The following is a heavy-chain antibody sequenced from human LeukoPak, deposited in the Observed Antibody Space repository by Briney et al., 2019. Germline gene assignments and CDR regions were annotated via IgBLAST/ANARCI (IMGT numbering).Heavy chain of an antibody. J-gene: IGHJ3*02. Sequence: GRSLRLSCAASGFTFSSYAMHWVRQAPGKGLEWVAVISYDGSNKYYADSVKGRFTISRDSSKNTLYLQMNSLRAEDTAVYYCASIPGIAAAGMEDAFDIWGQGTMVTVSS. CDR3: ASIPGIAAAGMEDAFDI. V-gene: IGHV3-30-3*01. D-gene: IGHD6-13*01. CDR1: GFTFSSYA. CDR2: ISYDGSNK.